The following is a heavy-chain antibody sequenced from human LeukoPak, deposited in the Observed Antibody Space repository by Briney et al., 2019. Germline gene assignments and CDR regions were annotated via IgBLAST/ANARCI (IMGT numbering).Heavy chain of an antibody. CDR1: GFTLSNYW. J-gene: IGHJ4*02. D-gene: IGHD1-26*01. Sequence: VGALRLSCAAAGFTLSNYWMHWVRQAPGKGLVWVSRINSDGSTTDYADSVKGRFTISRDNSKNTVYLQMNSLRDEDTAVYYCARNVGYWGQGTLVTVSS. V-gene: IGHV3-74*01. CDR2: INSDGSTT. CDR3: ARNVGY.